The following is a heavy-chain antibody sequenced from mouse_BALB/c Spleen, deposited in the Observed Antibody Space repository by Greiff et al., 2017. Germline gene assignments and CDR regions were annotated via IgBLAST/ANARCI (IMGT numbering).Heavy chain of an antibody. V-gene: IGHV5-9-4*01. CDR3: ARAIIYDGYSYFDY. CDR1: GFTFSSYA. D-gene: IGHD2-3*01. CDR2: ISSGGSYT. J-gene: IGHJ2*01. Sequence: EVKVVESGGGLVKPGGSLKLSCAASGFTFSSYAMSWVRQSPEKRLEWVAEISSGGSYTYYPDTVTGRFTITRDNAKNTLYLEMSSLRSEDTAMYYCARAIIYDGYSYFDYWGQGTTLTVSS.